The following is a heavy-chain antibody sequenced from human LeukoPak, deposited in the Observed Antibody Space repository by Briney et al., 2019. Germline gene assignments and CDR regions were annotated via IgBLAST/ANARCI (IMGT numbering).Heavy chain of an antibody. Sequence: GGSLRLSCAASGFTFSSYAMGWVRQAPGKGPEWVSTIIDSGGSTYYADSVKGRFTISRDNSKNTLYLQMNSLRAEATAVYYCAKRPSSWYYFDYWGQGTLVTVSS. D-gene: IGHD6-13*01. J-gene: IGHJ4*02. CDR1: GFTFSSYA. CDR3: AKRPSSWYYFDY. CDR2: IIDSGGST. V-gene: IGHV3-23*01.